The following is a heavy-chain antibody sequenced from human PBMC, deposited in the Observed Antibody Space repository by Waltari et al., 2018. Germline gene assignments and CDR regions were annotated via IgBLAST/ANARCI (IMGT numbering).Heavy chain of an antibody. CDR1: GGSISSYY. CDR2: IYYSGST. CDR3: ARVNRSSTSCYGPNWFDP. D-gene: IGHD2-2*01. Sequence: QVQLQESGPGLVKPSETLSLTCTVSGGSISSYYWSWIRQPPGKGLEWIGYIYYSGSTNYNPSLKSRVTISVDTSKNQFSLKLSSVTAADTAVYYCARVNRSSTSCYGPNWFDPWGQGTLVTVSS. J-gene: IGHJ5*02. V-gene: IGHV4-59*01.